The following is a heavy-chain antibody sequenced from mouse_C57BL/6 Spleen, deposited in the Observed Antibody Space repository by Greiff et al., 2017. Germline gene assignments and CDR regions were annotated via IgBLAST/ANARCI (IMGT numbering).Heavy chain of an antibody. CDR3: EGYRAGAMDY. CDR2: FRNKANGYTT. Sequence: EVQLVESGGGLVQPGGSLSLSCAASGFTFTDYYMSWVRQPPGKALEWLGFFRNKANGYTTDDSASVKGRFTIYRDTSQSILDLQMNALRAEESATYYREGYRAGAMDYWGQGTSLTVSS. V-gene: IGHV7-3*01. CDR1: GFTFTDYY. J-gene: IGHJ4*01.